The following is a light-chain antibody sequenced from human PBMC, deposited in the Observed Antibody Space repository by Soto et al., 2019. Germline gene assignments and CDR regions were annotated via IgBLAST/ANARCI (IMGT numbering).Light chain of an antibody. CDR3: CSYAGSSTS. J-gene: IGLJ2*01. V-gene: IGLV2-23*02. CDR2: EVS. CDR1: SSDVGSYNL. Sequence: QAVLTQPASVSGSPGQSITISCTGTSSDVGSYNLVSWYQQHPGKAPKLMIYEVSKRPSGVSNRFSGSKSGNTASLTISGLQAEDEADYYGCSYAGSSTSFGGGTKVTVL.